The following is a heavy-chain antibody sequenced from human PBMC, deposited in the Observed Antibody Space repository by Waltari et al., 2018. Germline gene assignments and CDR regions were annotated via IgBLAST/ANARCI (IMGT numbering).Heavy chain of an antibody. D-gene: IGHD1-26*01. V-gene: IGHV4-39*01. Sequence: QLQLQESGPGLVKPSETLSLTCTVSGSISSTTYYWGWYRPPPGKGLEWIGSMSSSGQPYYNPSLKSRVTISVDTSKNQFSLRLSSVTAADTAVYYCARRSRGGGSYAFGAFDIWGQGTMVIVSS. J-gene: IGHJ3*02. CDR3: ARRSRGGGSYAFGAFDI. CDR1: GSISSTTYY. CDR2: MSSSGQP.